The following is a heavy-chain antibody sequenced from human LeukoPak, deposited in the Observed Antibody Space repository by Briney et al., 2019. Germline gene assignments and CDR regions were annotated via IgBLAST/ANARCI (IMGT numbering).Heavy chain of an antibody. CDR1: GFTFSSHA. Sequence: GGSLRLSCAASGFTFSSHAIHWVRQAPGKGLEWVAVIWYDGSNKYYADSVKGRFTISRDNSKNTLYLQMNSLRAEDTAVYYCARDEGATVTAPNYWGQGTLVTVSS. CDR2: IWYDGSNK. D-gene: IGHD4-17*01. V-gene: IGHV3-33*01. J-gene: IGHJ4*02. CDR3: ARDEGATVTAPNY.